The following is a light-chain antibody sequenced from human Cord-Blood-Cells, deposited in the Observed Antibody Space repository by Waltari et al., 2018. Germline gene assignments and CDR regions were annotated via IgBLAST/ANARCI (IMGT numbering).Light chain of an antibody. J-gene: IGLJ3*02. Sequence: QSALTQPASVSGSPGQSITISCTGTSSDVGSYTIVSWNQQHPGKAPKLMIYEGSKRPSGVSNRFSGSKSGNTASLTISGLQAEDEADYYCCSYAGSSTLVFGGGTKLTVL. CDR2: EGS. CDR3: CSYAGSSTLV. CDR1: SSDVGSYTI. V-gene: IGLV2-23*01.